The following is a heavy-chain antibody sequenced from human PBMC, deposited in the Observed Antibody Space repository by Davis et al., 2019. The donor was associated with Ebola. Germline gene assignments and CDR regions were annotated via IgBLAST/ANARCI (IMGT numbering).Heavy chain of an antibody. CDR2: INPSGGST. D-gene: IGHD3-22*01. CDR3: ASSYYDSSGYQFNYYYYGMDV. V-gene: IGHV1-46*01. Sequence: ASVKVSCKASGYTFTSYGISWVRQAPGQGLEWMGIINPSGGSTSYAQKFQGRVTMTRDTSTSTVYMELSSLRSEDTAVYYCASSYYDSSGYQFNYYYYGMDVWGQGTTVTVSS. CDR1: GYTFTSYG. J-gene: IGHJ6*02.